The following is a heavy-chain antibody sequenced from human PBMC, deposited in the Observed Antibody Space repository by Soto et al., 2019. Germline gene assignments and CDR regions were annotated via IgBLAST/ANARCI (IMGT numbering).Heavy chain of an antibody. D-gene: IGHD6-19*01. Sequence: GESLKISCKGSGYSFTSYWIGWVRQMPGKGLEWMGIIYPGDSDTRYSPSFQGQVTISADKSISTAYLQWSSLKASDTAMYYRAGWGLPGAVAVTIDYWGQGTLVTVSS. CDR3: AGWGLPGAVAVTIDY. CDR2: IYPGDSDT. J-gene: IGHJ4*02. CDR1: GYSFTSYW. V-gene: IGHV5-51*01.